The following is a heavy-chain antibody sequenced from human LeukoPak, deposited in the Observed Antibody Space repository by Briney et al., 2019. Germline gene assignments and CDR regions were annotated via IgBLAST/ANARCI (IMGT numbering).Heavy chain of an antibody. V-gene: IGHV1-18*01. J-gene: IGHJ5*02. CDR1: GYTFTSYG. D-gene: IGHD6-13*01. CDR3: ARGLPIPSRSWYPFDP. CDR2: ISPNNGNT. Sequence: VASVKVSCKASGYTFTSYGINWVRQAPGQSLEWIGWISPNNGNTDFAQNFQDRVTMTTDASTSTVYMELRSLRSDDTAMYYCARGLPIPSRSWYPFDPWGQGTLVTVSS.